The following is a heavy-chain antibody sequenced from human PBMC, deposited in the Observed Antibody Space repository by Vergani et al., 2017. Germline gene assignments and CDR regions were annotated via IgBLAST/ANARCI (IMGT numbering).Heavy chain of an antibody. D-gene: IGHD3-16*02. CDR3: ARAPYSSDYVWGSYRS. V-gene: IGHV1-2*02. J-gene: IGHJ4*02. CDR2: INPNSGGT. CDR1: GYTFTGYY. Sequence: QVQLVQSGAEVKKPGASVKVSCKASGYTFTGYYMHWVRQAPGQGLEWMGWINPNSGGTNYEQKFQGRVTMTRDTSISTAYMELSRLRSDDTAVYYCARAPYSSDYVWGSYRSWGQGTLVTVSS.